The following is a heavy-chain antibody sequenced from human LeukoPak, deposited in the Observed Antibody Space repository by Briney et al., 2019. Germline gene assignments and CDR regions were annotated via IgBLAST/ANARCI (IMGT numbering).Heavy chain of an antibody. CDR1: GGSFSGYY. CDR3: ARGLSSTSSARFDP. Sequence: SETLSLTCAVYGGSFSGYYWSWIRQPPGKGLEWIGEINHSGSTNYNPSLKSRVTISVDTSKNQFSLKLSSVTAADTAVYYCARGLSSTSSARFDPWGQGTLVTVSS. V-gene: IGHV4-34*01. CDR2: INHSGST. D-gene: IGHD2-2*01. J-gene: IGHJ5*02.